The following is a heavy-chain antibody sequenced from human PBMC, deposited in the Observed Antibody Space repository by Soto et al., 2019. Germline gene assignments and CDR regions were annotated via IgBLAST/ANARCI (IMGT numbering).Heavy chain of an antibody. CDR2: IYSSGST. CDR1: GGSITNYY. J-gene: IGHJ4*02. CDR3: ARDHPHSYGIYYFDY. V-gene: IGHV4-59*01. D-gene: IGHD5-18*01. Sequence: QVQLQESSQGLVKPSETLSLTCTVSGGSITNYYWSWIRQPPGKGLEWIGYIYSSGSTNYNPSLKSRVTISADTSKNQVSLKLTSVTAADTAVYYCARDHPHSYGIYYFDYWGQGTLVTVSS.